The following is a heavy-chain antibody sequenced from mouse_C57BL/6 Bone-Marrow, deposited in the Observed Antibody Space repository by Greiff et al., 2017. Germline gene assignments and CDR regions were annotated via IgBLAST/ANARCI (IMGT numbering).Heavy chain of an antibody. CDR3: ARGDYGSPYGGYFDV. CDR2: INPNYGTT. Sequence: VQLKESGPELVKPGASVKISCKASGYSFTDYNMNWVKQSNGKSLEWIGVINPNYGTTSYNQKFKGKATLTVDQSSSTAYMQLNSLTSEDSAVYYCARGDYGSPYGGYFDVWGTGTTVTVSS. V-gene: IGHV1-39*01. D-gene: IGHD1-1*01. J-gene: IGHJ1*03. CDR1: GYSFTDYN.